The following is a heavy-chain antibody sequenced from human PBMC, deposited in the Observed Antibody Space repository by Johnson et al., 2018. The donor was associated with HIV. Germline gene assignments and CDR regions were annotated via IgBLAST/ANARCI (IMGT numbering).Heavy chain of an antibody. J-gene: IGHJ3*01. Sequence: QVQLVESGGGLVQPGGSLRLSCAASGFTVSSNYMSWIRQAPGKGLEWVSYISSSGSTIYYADSVKGRFTISRDNAKNSLYLQMHSLRSEDTAVYYCARDRAILAARPAGAFDVWGPGTMVTVSS. CDR2: ISSSGSTI. CDR3: ARDRAILAARPAGAFDV. CDR1: GFTVSSNY. D-gene: IGHD6-6*01. V-gene: IGHV3-11*04.